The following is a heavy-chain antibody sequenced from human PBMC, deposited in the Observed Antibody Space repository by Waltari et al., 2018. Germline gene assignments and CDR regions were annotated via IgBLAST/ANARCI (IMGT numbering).Heavy chain of an antibody. CDR1: GGSISSSSYY. CDR3: ARHDPLVVVIPLGFFDY. CDR2: IYYSGST. Sequence: QLQLQESGPGLVKPSETLSLTCTVSGGSISSSSYYWGWIRQPPGKGLEWIGSIYYSGSTYYNPSLKSRVTISVDTSKNQFSLKLSSVTAADTAVYYCARHDPLVVVIPLGFFDYWGQGTLVTVSS. V-gene: IGHV4-39*01. D-gene: IGHD3-22*01. J-gene: IGHJ4*02.